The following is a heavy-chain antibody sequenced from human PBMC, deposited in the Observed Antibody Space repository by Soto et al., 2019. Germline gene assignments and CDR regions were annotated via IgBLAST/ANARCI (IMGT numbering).Heavy chain of an antibody. D-gene: IGHD3-3*01. CDR2: MNPNGGNT. J-gene: IGHJ3*02. Sequence: ASVKVSCKASGYTFTSYDINWVRQATGQGLEWMGWMNPNGGNTGYAQKFQGRVTMTRNTSISTAYMELSSLRSEDTAVYYCARGTKRITIFGVVNEAFDIWGQGTMVTVSS. V-gene: IGHV1-8*01. CDR3: ARGTKRITIFGVVNEAFDI. CDR1: GYTFTSYD.